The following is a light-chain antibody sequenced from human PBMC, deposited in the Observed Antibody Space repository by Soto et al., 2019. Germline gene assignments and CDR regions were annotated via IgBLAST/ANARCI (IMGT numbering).Light chain of an antibody. Sequence: DIQLTQSPSFLSTSVGDRVTITCRASQGISSYLAWYQQTPGKAPNLLIYAASTLQSGVPSRFSGSGSGTEFTLTISSLQPEDFATYYCQQLNSFPPTFGHGTRLEIK. CDR2: AAS. CDR1: QGISSY. CDR3: QQLNSFPPT. J-gene: IGKJ5*01. V-gene: IGKV1-9*01.